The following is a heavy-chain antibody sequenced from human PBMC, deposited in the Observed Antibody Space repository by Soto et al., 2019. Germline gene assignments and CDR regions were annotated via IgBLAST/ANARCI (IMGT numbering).Heavy chain of an antibody. CDR3: ARVDSQDFDWMQPFGL. CDR1: GFTFDDYA. J-gene: IGHJ5*02. D-gene: IGHD3-9*01. V-gene: IGHV3-9*01. CDR2: ISWNSRSI. Sequence: GGSLRLSCEASGFTFDDYAMHWVRQAPGKGLEWASGISWNSRSIGYADSVKGRFTISRDSAKNSLYLQMKTLRPEDTAFYYCARVDSQDFDWMQPFGLWGQGTLVTVSS.